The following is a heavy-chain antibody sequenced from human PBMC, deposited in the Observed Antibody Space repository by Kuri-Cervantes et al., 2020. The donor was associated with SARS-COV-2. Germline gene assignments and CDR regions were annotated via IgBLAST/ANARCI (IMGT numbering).Heavy chain of an antibody. CDR2: IYYSGST. CDR3: ARGPTGDAFDI. CDR1: GGSISSYY. Sequence: SETLSLTCTVSGGSISSYYWSWIRQPPGKGLEWIGYIYYSGSTYYNPSLKSRVTISVDTSKNQFSLKLSSVTAADTAVYYCARGPTGDAFDIWGQGTMVTVSS. J-gene: IGHJ3*02. D-gene: IGHD1-1*01. V-gene: IGHV4-59*08.